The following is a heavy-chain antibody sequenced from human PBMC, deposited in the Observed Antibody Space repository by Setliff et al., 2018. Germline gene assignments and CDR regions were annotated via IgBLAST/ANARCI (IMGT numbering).Heavy chain of an antibody. Sequence: PSETLSLTCSVSGGSISNFYWSWIRQPPGKGLEWIGSISPGRSINYNPSLRSRVTISGDTSKNQISLNLSSGTAAGTAVYYCARDRRDYIGAGSSEIDYYYYYYMDVWGKGTTVTVSS. CDR3: ARDRRDYIGAGSSEIDYYYYYYMDV. J-gene: IGHJ6*03. D-gene: IGHD3-10*01. CDR2: ISPGRSI. CDR1: GGSISNFY. V-gene: IGHV4-4*08.